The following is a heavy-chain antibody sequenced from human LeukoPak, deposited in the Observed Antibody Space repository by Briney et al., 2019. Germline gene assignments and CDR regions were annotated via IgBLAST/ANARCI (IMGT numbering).Heavy chain of an antibody. CDR2: IYSGGST. CDR1: GFTVSSNY. Sequence: PGGSLRLSCAASGFTVSSNYMSWVRQAPGKGLEWVSVIYSGGSTYYADSVKGRFTISRDNSKNTLYLQMNSLSAEDTAVYYCARSRLGYSHVLDYWGQGTLVTVSS. D-gene: IGHD5-18*01. J-gene: IGHJ4*02. CDR3: ARSRLGYSHVLDY. V-gene: IGHV3-53*01.